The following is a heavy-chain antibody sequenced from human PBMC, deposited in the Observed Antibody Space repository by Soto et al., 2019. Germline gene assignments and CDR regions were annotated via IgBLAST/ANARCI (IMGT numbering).Heavy chain of an antibody. D-gene: IGHD2-15*01. CDR2: IKQDGSEK. J-gene: IGHJ3*02. CDR1: GFTFSAYW. Sequence: EVHLAESGGGLVQPGGSLRLSCAASGFTFSAYWMSWVRQAPGKGLEWVANIKQDGSEKYYLDSVKGRFTISRDNAKDSLYLQMNSLRAEDTAVYYCASVGYCSGGSCPHTPAAGLLDAFDIWGQGTMVTVSA. V-gene: IGHV3-7*02. CDR3: ASVGYCSGGSCPHTPAAGLLDAFDI.